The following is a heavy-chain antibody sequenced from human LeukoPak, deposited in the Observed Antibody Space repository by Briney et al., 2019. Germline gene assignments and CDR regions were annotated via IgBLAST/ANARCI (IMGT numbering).Heavy chain of an antibody. CDR3: ARDPIAAAGNYYYYGMDV. CDR2: ISAYNGNT. V-gene: IGHV1-18*01. Sequence: ASVKVSCKASGYTFTSYGISWVRQAPGQGLEWMGWISAYNGNTNYAQKLQGRVTMTTDTSTSTAYMELRSLRSDDTAVYYCARDPIAAAGNYYYYGMDVWGQGTTVTVSS. J-gene: IGHJ6*02. D-gene: IGHD6-13*01. CDR1: GYTFTSYG.